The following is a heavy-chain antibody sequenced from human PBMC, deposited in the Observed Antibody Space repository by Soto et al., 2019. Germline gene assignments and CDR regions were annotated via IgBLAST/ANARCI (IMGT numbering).Heavy chain of an antibody. V-gene: IGHV2-5*02. CDR1: GLSLSNIGMG. J-gene: IGHJ6*02. CDR2: IYWDGAK. D-gene: IGHD3-10*01. Sequence: QITLKESGPTLVKPTQTLTLTCTFSGLSLSNIGMGVGWIRQAPGKAPEWLALIYWDGAKRYSPPLQSRITITTDTSKNHVVFAMTNIDPVNTPTYYCVLSRCGSVRIQHYSPHSCSGLYVWGQGPAVTVSS. CDR3: VLSRCGSVRIQHYSPHSCSGLYV.